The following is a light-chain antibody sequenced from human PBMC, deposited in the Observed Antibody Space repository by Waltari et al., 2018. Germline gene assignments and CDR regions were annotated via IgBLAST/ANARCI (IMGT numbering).Light chain of an antibody. CDR1: SSDVGAYNY. CDR3: SSYTSGNTWV. V-gene: IGLV2-14*03. CDR2: VVR. Sequence: QSVLTQPASVSGSSGQSLTISCTGTSSDVGAYNYVSWYQQHPGKAPKLGIYVVRNRPSGVSDRFSGSKSGNTASLTISGLQAEDEADYYCSSYTSGNTWVFGGGTKLTVL. J-gene: IGLJ3*02.